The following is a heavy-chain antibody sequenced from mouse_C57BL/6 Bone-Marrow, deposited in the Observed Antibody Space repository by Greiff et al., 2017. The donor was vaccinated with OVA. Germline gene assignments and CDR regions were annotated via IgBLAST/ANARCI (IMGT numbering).Heavy chain of an antibody. D-gene: IGHD2-4*01. J-gene: IGHJ3*01. CDR3: TRYDYDVWFAY. V-gene: IGHV5-9-1*02. CDR1: GFTFSSYA. Sequence: EVKLVESGEGLVKPGGSLKLSCAASGFTFSSYAMSWVRQTPEKRLEWVAYISSSGDYIYYADTVKGRFTISRDNARNTLYLQMSSLKSEDTAMYYCTRYDYDVWFAYWGQGTLVTVSA. CDR2: ISSSGDYI.